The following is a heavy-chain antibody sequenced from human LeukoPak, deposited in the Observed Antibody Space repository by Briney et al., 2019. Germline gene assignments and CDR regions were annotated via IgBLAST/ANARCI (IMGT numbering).Heavy chain of an antibody. CDR1: GGSISSYY. Sequence: SETLSLTCTVSGGSISSYYWSWIRQPPGKGLEWIGYIYYSGSTNYNPSLKSRVTISVDTSKNQFSLKLSSVTAADTAVYYCARDRGSREFDYWGQGTLVTVSS. J-gene: IGHJ4*02. V-gene: IGHV4-59*01. CDR2: IYYSGST. D-gene: IGHD3-10*01. CDR3: ARDRGSREFDY.